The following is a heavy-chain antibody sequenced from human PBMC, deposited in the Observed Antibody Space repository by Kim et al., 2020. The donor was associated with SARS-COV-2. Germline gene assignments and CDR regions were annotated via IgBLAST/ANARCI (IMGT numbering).Heavy chain of an antibody. D-gene: IGHD4-17*01. CDR3: ATGPPASYGGNSNWFDP. J-gene: IGHJ5*02. CDR1: GYTLTELS. CDR2: FDPEDGET. V-gene: IGHV1-24*01. Sequence: ASVKVSCKVSGYTLTELSMHWVRQAPGKGLEWMGGFDPEDGETIYAQKFQGRVTMTEDTSTDTAYMELSSLRSEDTAVYYCATGPPASYGGNSNWFDPWGQGTLVTVSS.